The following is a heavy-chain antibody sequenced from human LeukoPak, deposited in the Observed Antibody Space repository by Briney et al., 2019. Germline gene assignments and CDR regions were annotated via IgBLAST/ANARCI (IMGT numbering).Heavy chain of an antibody. CDR2: INHSGST. V-gene: IGHV4-34*01. Sequence: SETLSLTCAVYGGSFSGYYGSWIRQPPGKGLEWIGEINHSGSTNYNPSLKSRVTISVDTSKNQFSLKLSSVTAADTAVYYCARGKGYGDYEFDYWGQGTLVPVSS. D-gene: IGHD4-17*01. J-gene: IGHJ4*02. CDR1: GGSFSGYY. CDR3: ARGKGYGDYEFDY.